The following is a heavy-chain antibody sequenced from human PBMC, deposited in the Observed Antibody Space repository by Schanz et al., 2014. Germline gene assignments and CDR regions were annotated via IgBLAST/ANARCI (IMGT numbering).Heavy chain of an antibody. J-gene: IGHJ4*02. CDR2: VNPSVRGT. V-gene: IGHV1-46*03. D-gene: IGHD6-13*01. Sequence: QVQLVQSGAEVKKPGSSVKVSCKASGGTFSSFGINWVRQAPGQGLEWMGIVNPSVRGTHFAREFQGRVTMTRDTSTSTVYMELSSLRSEDTAVYYCARDGVDAAAGGNYWGQGTLVIGSS. CDR3: ARDGVDAAAGGNY. CDR1: GGTFSSFG.